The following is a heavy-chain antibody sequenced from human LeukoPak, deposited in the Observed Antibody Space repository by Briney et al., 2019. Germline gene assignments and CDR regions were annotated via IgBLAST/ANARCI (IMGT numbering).Heavy chain of an antibody. J-gene: IGHJ4*02. CDR3: ARDVRAFHYFDY. V-gene: IGHV4-31*03. Sequence: SSETLPLTCTVSGGSISSGGYYWSWIRQHPGKGLEWIGYIYYSGSTYYNPSLKSRVTISVDTSKNQFSLKLSSVTAADTAVYYCARDVRAFHYFDYWGQGTLVTVSS. CDR2: IYYSGST. CDR1: GGSISSGGYY.